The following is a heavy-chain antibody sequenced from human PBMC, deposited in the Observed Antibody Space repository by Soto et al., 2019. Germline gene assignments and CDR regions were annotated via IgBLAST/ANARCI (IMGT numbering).Heavy chain of an antibody. V-gene: IGHV4-59*01. D-gene: IGHD3-22*01. Sequence: ETLYLTCTVSGASMNNYYWSWIRQPPGKGLEWIGYIYYSGSTNYNPSLKSRVTISVDTSKNQFSLKLSSVTAADTAVYYCARDGSGYSYFDYWGQGTLVTAPQ. CDR2: IYYSGST. J-gene: IGHJ4*02. CDR1: GASMNNYY. CDR3: ARDGSGYSYFDY.